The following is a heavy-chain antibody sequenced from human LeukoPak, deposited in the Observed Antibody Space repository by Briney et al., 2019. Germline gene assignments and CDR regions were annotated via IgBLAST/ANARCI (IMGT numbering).Heavy chain of an antibody. Sequence: SETLSLTCAVYGGXFSGYYCSWIRQHPGKGLEWIGYIYYSGSTYYNPSLKSRVTISVDTSKNQFSLKLSSVTAADTAVYYCARWVAARPRPSLIDYWGQGTLVTVSS. J-gene: IGHJ4*02. CDR2: IYYSGST. CDR3: ARWVAARPRPSLIDY. D-gene: IGHD6-6*01. V-gene: IGHV4-31*11. CDR1: GGXFSGYY.